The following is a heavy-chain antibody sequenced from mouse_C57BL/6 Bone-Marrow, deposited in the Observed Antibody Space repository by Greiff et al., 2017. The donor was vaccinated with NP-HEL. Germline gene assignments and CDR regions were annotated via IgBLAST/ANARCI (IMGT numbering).Heavy chain of an antibody. Sequence: EVKLQESGPGLVKPSQSLSLTCSVTGYSITSGYYWNWIRQFPGNKLEWMGYISYDGSNNYNPSLKNRISITRDTSKNQFFLKLNSVTTEDTATYYCARDTTVVESPWYFDVWGTGTTVTVSS. CDR2: ISYDGSN. D-gene: IGHD1-1*01. J-gene: IGHJ1*03. V-gene: IGHV3-6*01. CDR1: GYSITSGYY. CDR3: ARDTTVVESPWYFDV.